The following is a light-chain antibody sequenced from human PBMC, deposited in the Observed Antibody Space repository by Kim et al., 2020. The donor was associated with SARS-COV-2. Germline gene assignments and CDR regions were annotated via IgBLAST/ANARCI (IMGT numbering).Light chain of an antibody. CDR2: AAS. J-gene: IGKJ1*01. CDR1: QGISNY. V-gene: IGKV1-27*01. CDR3: QKYDSAPWT. Sequence: DIQMTQSPSSLSASVGDRVTITCRASQGISNYLAWYQQKPGKVPEVLIYAASTLLSGVPSRFSGGGSGTDFTLTISSLQPEDVATYYCQKYDSAPWTFGQGTKVDIK.